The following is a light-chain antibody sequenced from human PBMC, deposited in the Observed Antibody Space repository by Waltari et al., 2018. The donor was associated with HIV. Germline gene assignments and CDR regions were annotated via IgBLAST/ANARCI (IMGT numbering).Light chain of an antibody. CDR3: QQYNTDPS. CDR1: KSVGSC. V-gene: IGKV1-5*03. J-gene: IGKJ5*01. CDR2: KAS. Sequence: DIHMTQFPSTLSAFLGDRVTITCRASKSVGSCLAWYQHKTGKAPKLLIHKASVLESGVSSRFSGSGSETEFTLIIDSLEPDDFATYYCQQYNTDPSFGQGTRLEMK.